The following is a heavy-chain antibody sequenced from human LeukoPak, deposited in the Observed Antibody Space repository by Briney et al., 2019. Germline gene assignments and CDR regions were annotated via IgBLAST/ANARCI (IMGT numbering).Heavy chain of an antibody. CDR1: GITFSRIA. D-gene: IGHD1-26*01. Sequence: GSLRPFCGASGITFSRIANSWVRQAPDKGLEWGPTISGSGGGTYYADSVKGRFTISRDDSKNTLYLQMNSLRADDTAVYYCAKDLGRYRNNFFDYWGQGNLVTVSS. CDR3: AKDLGRYRNNFFDY. J-gene: IGHJ4*02. CDR2: ISGSGGGT. V-gene: IGHV3-23*01.